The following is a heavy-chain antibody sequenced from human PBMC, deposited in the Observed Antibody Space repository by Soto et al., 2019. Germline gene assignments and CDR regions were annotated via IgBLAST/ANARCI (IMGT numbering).Heavy chain of an antibody. D-gene: IGHD3-22*01. CDR3: ARTRGDYYDSSGYPLVYFDY. J-gene: IGHJ4*02. CDR2: IYYSGST. V-gene: IGHV4-30-4*01. CDR1: GGSISSGDYY. Sequence: PSETLSLTCTVSGGSISSGDYYWSWIRQPPGKGLEWIGYIYYSGSTYYNPSLKSRVTISVDTSKNQFSLKLSSVTAEDTVVYYCARTRGDYYDSSGYPLVYFDYWGQGTLVTVSS.